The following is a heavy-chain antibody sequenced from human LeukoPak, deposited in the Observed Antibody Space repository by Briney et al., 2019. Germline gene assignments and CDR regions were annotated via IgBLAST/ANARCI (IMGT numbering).Heavy chain of an antibody. V-gene: IGHV1-69*05. CDR3: ARVRYSGSYPGPYYYYYMDV. Sequence: GASVKVSCKASGGTFSSYAISWVRQAPGQGLEWMGGIIPIFGTANYAQKFQGRVTITTDESTSTAYMELSSLRSEDTAVYYCARVRYSGSYPGPYYYYYMDVWGKGTTVTVSS. J-gene: IGHJ6*03. D-gene: IGHD1-26*01. CDR1: GGTFSSYA. CDR2: IIPIFGTA.